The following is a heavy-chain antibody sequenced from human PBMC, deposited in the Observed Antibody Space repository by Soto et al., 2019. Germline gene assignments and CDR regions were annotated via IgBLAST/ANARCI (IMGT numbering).Heavy chain of an antibody. D-gene: IGHD5-12*01. Sequence: SVKVSCKASGGTFSSYAISWVRQAPGQGLEWMGGIIPIFGTANYAQKLQGRVTITADESTSTAYMELSSLRSEDTAVYYCARVEMATIPPYFDYWGQGTLVTVSS. J-gene: IGHJ4*02. CDR2: IIPIFGTA. CDR3: ARVEMATIPPYFDY. V-gene: IGHV1-69*13. CDR1: GGTFSSYA.